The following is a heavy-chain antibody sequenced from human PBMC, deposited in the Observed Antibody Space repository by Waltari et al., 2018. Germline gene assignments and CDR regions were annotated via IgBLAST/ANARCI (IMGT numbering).Heavy chain of an antibody. Sequence: QVQLQESGPGLVKPSETLSLTCTVSGGSIRIYYWSWIRQPPGKGLGWIGYSYYSGSTNYNPSLKSRVTISVDTSKNQFSLKLSSVTAADTAVYYCARSPSGSYYGYWGQGTLVTVSS. CDR2: SYYSGST. CDR3: ARSPSGSYYGY. J-gene: IGHJ4*02. V-gene: IGHV4-59*08. D-gene: IGHD1-26*01. CDR1: GGSIRIYY.